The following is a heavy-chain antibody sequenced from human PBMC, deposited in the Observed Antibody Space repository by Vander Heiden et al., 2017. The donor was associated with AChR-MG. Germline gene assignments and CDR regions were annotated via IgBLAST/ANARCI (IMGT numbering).Heavy chain of an antibody. J-gene: IGHJ4*02. D-gene: IGHD2-21*02. CDR1: GLTFSGYP. CDR2: VSYDGNHK. CDR3: ARERPPSGSVTGSQDY. Sequence: QVQPVESGGGVVQPGRSLRLSCAASGLTFSGYPMHWVRQAPGKGLEWVAVVSYDGNHKYSADSVKGRFTISRDNSKNTLYLQMNSLGAEDTAVYYCARERPPSGSVTGSQDYWGQGTLVTVSS. V-gene: IGHV3-30-3*01.